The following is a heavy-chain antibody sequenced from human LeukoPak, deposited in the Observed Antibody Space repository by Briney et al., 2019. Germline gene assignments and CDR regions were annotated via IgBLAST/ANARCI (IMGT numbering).Heavy chain of an antibody. CDR1: GFTFNSYG. CDR3: ARAAQYSTTWLQH. CDR2: ISSSGSYI. J-gene: IGHJ1*01. D-gene: IGHD6-13*01. V-gene: IGHV3-21*01. Sequence: GSLRLSCATSGFTFNSYGMNWVRQARGKGLEWVSSISSSGSYIYYADSVKGRFTISRDNAKNSLYLQMNSLRAEDTAVYYCARAAQYSTTWLQHWGQGTLVTVSS.